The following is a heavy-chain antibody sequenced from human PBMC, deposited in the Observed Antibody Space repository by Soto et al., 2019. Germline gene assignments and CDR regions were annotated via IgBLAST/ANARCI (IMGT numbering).Heavy chain of an antibody. J-gene: IGHJ4*02. Sequence: SQTLSLTCAISGDSVSTNSATWDWIRQSPSRGLEWLGRTYYRSKWFNDYAVSVKGRISINPDTSNNQFSLQLNSVTPDDTAVYYCARVVRGYSGRLHYWGQGALVTVSS. CDR2: TYYRSKWFN. CDR1: GDSVSTNSAT. D-gene: IGHD5-12*01. CDR3: ARVVRGYSGRLHY. V-gene: IGHV6-1*01.